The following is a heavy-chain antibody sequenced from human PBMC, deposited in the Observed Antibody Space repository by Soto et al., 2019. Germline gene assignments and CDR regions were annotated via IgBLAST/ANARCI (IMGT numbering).Heavy chain of an antibody. CDR3: ARRYGSAIDY. Sequence: PSETLSLTCTVSGGTISSWYWSWIRQSPGKGLEWIGYIYYSGSTNCNPSLKSRVTISVDTSKNQFSLKLSSVTAADTAVYYCARRYGSAIDYWGQGTLVTVS. CDR1: GGTISSWY. CDR2: IYYSGST. D-gene: IGHD1-26*01. J-gene: IGHJ4*02. V-gene: IGHV4-59*08.